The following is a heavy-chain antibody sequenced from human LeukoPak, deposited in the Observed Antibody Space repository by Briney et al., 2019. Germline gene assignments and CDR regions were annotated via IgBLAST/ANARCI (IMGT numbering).Heavy chain of an antibody. CDR3: ARAGRQPLPAAIPYYYYYGMDV. Sequence: PSETLSLTCTVSGGSISSYYWSWIRQPAGKGLEWIGRIYTSGSTNYNPSLKSRVTMSVDTSKNQFSLKLSSVTAADTAVYYCARAGRQPLPAAIPYYYYYGMDVWGQGTTVTVSS. CDR1: GGSISSYY. V-gene: IGHV4-4*07. D-gene: IGHD2-2*01. CDR2: IYTSGST. J-gene: IGHJ6*02.